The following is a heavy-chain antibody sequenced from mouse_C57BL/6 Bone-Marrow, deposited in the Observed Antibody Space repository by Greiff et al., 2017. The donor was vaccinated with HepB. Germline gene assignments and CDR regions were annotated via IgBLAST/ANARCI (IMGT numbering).Heavy chain of an antibody. V-gene: IGHV5-17*01. CDR3: ASGNYVDY. Sequence: DVHLVESGGGLVKPGGSLKLSCAASGFTFSDYGMHWVRQAPEKGLEWVAYISSGSSTIYYADTVKGRFTISRDNAKNTLFLKMTSLRSEDTAMYYCASGNYVDYWGQGTTLTVSS. J-gene: IGHJ2*01. D-gene: IGHD1-1*02. CDR1: GFTFSDYG. CDR2: ISSGSSTI.